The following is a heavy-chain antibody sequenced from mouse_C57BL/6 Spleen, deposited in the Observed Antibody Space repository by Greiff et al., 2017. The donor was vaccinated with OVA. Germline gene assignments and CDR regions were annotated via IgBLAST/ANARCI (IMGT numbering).Heavy chain of an antibody. CDR2: IDPSDSYT. J-gene: IGHJ1*03. Sequence: QVQLQQSGAELVMPGASVKLSCKASGYTFTSYWMHWVKQRPGQGLEWIGEIDPSDSYTNYNQKFKGKSTLTVDKSSSTAYMQLSSLTSEDSAVYYCARNYDYGYWYFDVWGTGTTVTVSS. CDR3: ARNYDYGYWYFDV. V-gene: IGHV1-69*01. CDR1: GYTFTSYW. D-gene: IGHD2-4*01.